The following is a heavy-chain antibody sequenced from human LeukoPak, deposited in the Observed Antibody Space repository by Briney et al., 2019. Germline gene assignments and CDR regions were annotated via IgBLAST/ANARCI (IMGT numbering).Heavy chain of an antibody. Sequence: ASVKVSCKASGYTFTGYYMHWVRQAPGQGLEWMGWINPNSGGTNYAQKFQGRVTMTRDTSISTAYMELSRLRSDDTAVYYCARDLGGQWLVWELFDYWGQGTLVTVSS. CDR3: ARDLGGQWLVWELFDY. CDR2: INPNSGGT. CDR1: GYTFTGYY. V-gene: IGHV1-2*02. D-gene: IGHD6-19*01. J-gene: IGHJ4*02.